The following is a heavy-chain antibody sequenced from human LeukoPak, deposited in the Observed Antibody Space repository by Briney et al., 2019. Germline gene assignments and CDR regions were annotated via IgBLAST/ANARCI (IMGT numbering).Heavy chain of an antibody. CDR2: IYHNGVK. CDR3: GRSYHDDAWAAFDI. Sequence: TSSETLSLTCTVSGGSISSSSYYWGWIRQPPGKGLEWIGSIYHNGVKFYNPSLRSRISTSVDTSRNQFSLRLSSVTAADTAVYYCGRSYHDDAWAAFDIWGQGTVVTTSS. J-gene: IGHJ3*02. V-gene: IGHV4-39*07. CDR1: GGSISSSSYY. D-gene: IGHD3-16*01.